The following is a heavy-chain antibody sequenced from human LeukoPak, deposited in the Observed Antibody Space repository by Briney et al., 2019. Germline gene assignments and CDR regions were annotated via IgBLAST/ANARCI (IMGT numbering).Heavy chain of an antibody. CDR2: INPNSGGT. CDR3: ARDMHYGSGSYYFDY. D-gene: IGHD3-10*01. J-gene: IGHJ4*02. Sequence: ASVKVSCKTSGYTFTGYYMHWVRQAPGQGLEWMGRINPNSGGTNYAQKFQGWVTMTRDTSISTAYMELNRLRSDDTAVYYCARDMHYGSGSYYFDYWGQGTLVTVSS. V-gene: IGHV1-2*04. CDR1: GYTFTGYY.